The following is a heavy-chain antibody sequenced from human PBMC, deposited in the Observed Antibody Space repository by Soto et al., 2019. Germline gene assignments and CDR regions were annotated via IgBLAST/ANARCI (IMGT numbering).Heavy chain of an antibody. CDR1: GFSFSSYS. CDR2: ISPSSTYI. V-gene: IGHV3-21*01. J-gene: IGHJ4*02. Sequence: LRLSCPASGFSFSSYSMSWVRQAPGKGLEWVSTISPSSTYIYYADSLKGRFTMSRDNAKNSLFLQMNSLRAEDTAVYYCARDYRDYGSFDYWGQGTRVTVSS. CDR3: ARDYRDYGSFDY. D-gene: IGHD4-17*01.